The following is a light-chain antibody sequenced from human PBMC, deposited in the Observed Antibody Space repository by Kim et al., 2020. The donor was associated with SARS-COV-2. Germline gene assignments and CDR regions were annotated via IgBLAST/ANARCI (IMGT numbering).Light chain of an antibody. V-gene: IGKV3-15*01. Sequence: EIVMTQSPATLSVSPGERATLSCRASQSVSSNLAWYQQKPGQAPRLLMYGVSTRATGVPTRFSGSGSGTEFTLTIASLQSEDSAVYYCQQYNDWLRLTFGGGTKVEI. CDR2: GVS. CDR1: QSVSSN. CDR3: QQYNDWLRLT. J-gene: IGKJ4*01.